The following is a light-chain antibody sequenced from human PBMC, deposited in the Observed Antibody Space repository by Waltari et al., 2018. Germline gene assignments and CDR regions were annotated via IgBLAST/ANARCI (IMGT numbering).Light chain of an antibody. CDR3: QQANSFPLT. Sequence: DIVMTQSPDSLAVSLGERATINCRSSQSVLSRSNNKNYLAWYQRKQGQPPKLLIYWASTRDAGVPDRFSGSGSGTDFTLTISSLQPEDFATYYCQQANSFPLTFGGGTKVEIK. CDR2: WAS. CDR1: QSVLSRSNNKNY. V-gene: IGKV4-1*01. J-gene: IGKJ4*01.